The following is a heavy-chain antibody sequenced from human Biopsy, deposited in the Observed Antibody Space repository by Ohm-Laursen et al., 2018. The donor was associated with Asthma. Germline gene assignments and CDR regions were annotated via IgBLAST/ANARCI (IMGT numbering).Heavy chain of an antibody. CDR1: GRHFGSYN. CDR3: LRDTLGYYFDI. CDR2: ITFDGSTQ. D-gene: IGHD6-13*01. Sequence: SLRLSCAASGRHFGSYNMHWARQAPGKGLGWVAVITFDGSTQHYGDSVKGRFTISRDNSKNMLFLQMNSLRAEDTAVYYCLRDTLGYYFDIWGQGTQVTVSS. V-gene: IGHV3-30-3*01. J-gene: IGHJ4*02.